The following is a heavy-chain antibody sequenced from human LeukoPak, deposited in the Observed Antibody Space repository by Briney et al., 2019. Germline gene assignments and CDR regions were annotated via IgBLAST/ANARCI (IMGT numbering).Heavy chain of an antibody. V-gene: IGHV1-18*01. J-gene: IGHJ4*02. CDR1: GFTFTSYG. CDR2: ISAYDGNT. Sequence: ASVKVSCKASGFTFTSYGFTWVRQAPAQGLEWMGWISAYDGNTNYAQRLQGRVTMTTDTSTSTAYMELSSLRSEDTAVYYCARDPNYDSSGYMDHYFDYWGQGTLVTVSS. D-gene: IGHD3-22*01. CDR3: ARDPNYDSSGYMDHYFDY.